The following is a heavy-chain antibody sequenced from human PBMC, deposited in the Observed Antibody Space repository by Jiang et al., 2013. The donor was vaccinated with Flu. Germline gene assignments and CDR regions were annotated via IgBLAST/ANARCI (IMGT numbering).Heavy chain of an antibody. V-gene: IGHV6-1*01. Sequence: PGLVKPSQTLSLTCAISGDSVSSNSAAWNWIRQSPSRGLEWLGRTYYRSKWYNDYAVSVKSRITINPDTSKNQFSLQLNSVTPEDTAVYYCAREREVVTAIELPYYYYGMDVWGQGTTVTVSS. J-gene: IGHJ6*02. CDR3: AREREVVTAIELPYYYYGMDV. CDR1: GDSVSSNSAA. CDR2: TYYRSKWYN. D-gene: IGHD2-21*02.